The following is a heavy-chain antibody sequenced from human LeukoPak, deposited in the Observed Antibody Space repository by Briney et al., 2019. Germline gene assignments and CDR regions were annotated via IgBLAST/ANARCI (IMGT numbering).Heavy chain of an antibody. J-gene: IGHJ4*02. Sequence: SVKVSCKASGGTFISYAISWVRQAPGQGLEWMGGIIPIFGTANYAQKFQGRVTITADESTSTAYMELSSLRSEDTAVYYCAAGLLAPFRNFDYWGQGTLVTVSS. CDR3: AAGLLAPFRNFDY. V-gene: IGHV1-69*13. CDR2: IIPIFGTA. D-gene: IGHD2-21*02. CDR1: GGTFISYA.